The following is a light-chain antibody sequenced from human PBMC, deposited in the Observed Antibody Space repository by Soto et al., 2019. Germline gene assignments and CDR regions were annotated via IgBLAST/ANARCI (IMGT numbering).Light chain of an antibody. CDR2: DVS. V-gene: IGKV1-33*01. CDR3: QQYHTVPVT. Sequence: DIQMTQSPSSLSASVGDRVTITCQARQDVNNSLNWYQQKPRKAPTLLIYDVSNLGTEVPSRFSGSGSGTDFTFTISRLQPEDIGTYYCQQYHTVPVTFGQGTRLEIK. J-gene: IGKJ5*01. CDR1: QDVNNS.